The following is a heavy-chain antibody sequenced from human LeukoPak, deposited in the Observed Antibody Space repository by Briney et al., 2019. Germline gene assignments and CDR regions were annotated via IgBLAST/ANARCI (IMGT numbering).Heavy chain of an antibody. V-gene: IGHV3-53*01. CDR3: ARIPIVLITSGGY. Sequence: GGSVRLSCAASGFTVSSNYMTWVRQAPGKGLEWLSVIYSDGSTYYADSVKGRFTISRDNSKNTLYLQMNSLRAEDTAVYYCARIPIVLITSGGYWGQGTLVTVSS. CDR2: IYSDGST. J-gene: IGHJ4*02. D-gene: IGHD3-22*01. CDR1: GFTVSSNY.